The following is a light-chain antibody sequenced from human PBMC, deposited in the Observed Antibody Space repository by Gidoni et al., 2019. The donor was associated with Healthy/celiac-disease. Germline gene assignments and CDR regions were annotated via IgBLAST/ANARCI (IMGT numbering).Light chain of an antibody. CDR3: HQSSSLPWT. CDR2: YAS. Sequence: EIVLTQSPDFQSVTLSQSIGSSLHWYQQKPDQSPKLLIKYASQSFSGVPSRFSGSGSGTDFTLTINSLEAEDAATYYCHQSSSLPWTFXXXTKVEIK. V-gene: IGKV6-21*01. J-gene: IGKJ1*01. CDR1: QSIGSS.